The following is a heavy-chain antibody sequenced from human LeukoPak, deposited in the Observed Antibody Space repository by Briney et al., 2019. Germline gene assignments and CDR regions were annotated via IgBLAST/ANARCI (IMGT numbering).Heavy chain of an antibody. CDR2: IKQDGSEK. CDR3: ARESYYDSSGYFSWFDP. Sequence: GGSLRLSCAASGFTFSSYWMSWVRQAPGKGLEWVANIKQDGSEKYYVDSVKGRFTISRDNAKNSLYLQMSSLRSEDTAVYYCARESYYDSSGYFSWFDPWGQGTLVTVSS. V-gene: IGHV3-7*03. CDR1: GFTFSSYW. D-gene: IGHD3-22*01. J-gene: IGHJ5*02.